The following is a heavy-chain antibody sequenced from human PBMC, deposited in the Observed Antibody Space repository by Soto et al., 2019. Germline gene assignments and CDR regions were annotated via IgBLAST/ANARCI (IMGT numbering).Heavy chain of an antibody. CDR3: ARDVDTTSHLNWFDP. CDR1: GFSLSGYG. D-gene: IGHD5-18*01. V-gene: IGHV3-33*01. Sequence: LRLSCEVSGFSLSGYGMHWVRQAPGKGLEWVAVIWYDGTTKNYADSVKGRFTISRDSSKNTVCLQMDSLKVEDTAVYYCARDVDTTSHLNWFDPWGQGVMVTSPQ. CDR2: IWYDGTTK. J-gene: IGHJ5*02.